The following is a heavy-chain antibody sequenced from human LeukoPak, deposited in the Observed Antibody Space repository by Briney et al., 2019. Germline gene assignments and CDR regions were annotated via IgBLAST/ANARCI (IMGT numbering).Heavy chain of an antibody. CDR3: ARDVVVVHPLRYYYYMDV. CDR2: IIPIFGTA. D-gene: IGHD2-2*01. J-gene: IGHJ6*03. CDR1: GGTFSSYA. Sequence: GASVKVSCKASGGTFSSYAISWVRQAPGQGLEWMGGIIPIFGTANYVQKFQGRVTITADKSTSTAYMELSSLRSEDTAVYYCARDVVVVHPLRYYYYMDVWGKGTTVTVSS. V-gene: IGHV1-69*06.